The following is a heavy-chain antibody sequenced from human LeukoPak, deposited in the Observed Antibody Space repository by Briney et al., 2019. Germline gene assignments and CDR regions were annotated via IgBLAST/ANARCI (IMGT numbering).Heavy chain of an antibody. D-gene: IGHD6-19*01. CDR3: ARDQAVAGLDY. CDR2: ISSSSGYI. CDR1: GFTFSSYS. Sequence: TGGSLRLSCAASGFTFSSYSMNWVRQAPGKGLEWVSSISSSSGYIYYADSVKGRFTISRDNAKNSLYLQMNSLRAEDTAVYYCARDQAVAGLDYWGQGTLVTVSS. V-gene: IGHV3-21*01. J-gene: IGHJ4*02.